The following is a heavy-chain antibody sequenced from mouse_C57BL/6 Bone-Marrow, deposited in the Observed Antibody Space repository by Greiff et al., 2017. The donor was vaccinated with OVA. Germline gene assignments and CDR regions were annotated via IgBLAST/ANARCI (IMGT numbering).Heavy chain of an antibody. CDR2: INPSTGGT. J-gene: IGHJ2*01. Sequence: VQLQQSGPELVKPGASVKISCKASGYSFTGYYMNWVKQSPEKSLEWIGEINPSTGGTTYNQKFKAKATLTVDKSSSTAYMQLKSLTSEDSAVYYCARGLTGTLGYWGQGTTLTVSS. CDR3: ARGLTGTLGY. CDR1: GYSFTGYY. V-gene: IGHV1-42*01. D-gene: IGHD4-1*01.